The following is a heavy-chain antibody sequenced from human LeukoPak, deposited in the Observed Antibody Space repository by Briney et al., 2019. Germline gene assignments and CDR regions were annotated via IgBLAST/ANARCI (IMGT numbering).Heavy chain of an antibody. CDR1: GFTFSNYA. J-gene: IGHJ4*02. CDR3: ASRNYYSSGRPFDY. CDR2: ISGNGVNT. D-gene: IGHD3-10*01. Sequence: AGGSLRLSCAASGFTFSNYAMSWVRQAPGKGLEWVSSISGNGVNTYYAGSVKGRFIISRDTSKSMVRLQMNSLRAEDTAVYYCASRNYYSSGRPFDYWGQGTLVTVSS. V-gene: IGHV3-23*01.